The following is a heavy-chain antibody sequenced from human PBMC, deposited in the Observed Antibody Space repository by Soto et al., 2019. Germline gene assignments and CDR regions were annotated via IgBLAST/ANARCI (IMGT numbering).Heavy chain of an antibody. Sequence: ASVKVSCKASGYTFTSYYMHWVRQAPGQGLEWMGIINPSGGSTSYAQKFQGRVTMTRDTSTSTVYMELSSLRSEDTAVYYCAGRVASSVPANAFDIWGQGTMVTVSS. V-gene: IGHV1-46*03. D-gene: IGHD3-10*01. CDR3: AGRVASSVPANAFDI. J-gene: IGHJ3*02. CDR1: GYTFTSYY. CDR2: INPSGGST.